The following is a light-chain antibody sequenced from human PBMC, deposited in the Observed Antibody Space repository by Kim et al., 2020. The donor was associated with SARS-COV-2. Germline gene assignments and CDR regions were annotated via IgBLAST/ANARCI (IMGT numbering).Light chain of an antibody. CDR1: SSNIGAGYD. Sequence: QRVTISCTGSSSNIGAGYDVHWYQQLPGTAPKLLIYDNSNRPSGFPDRFSGSKSGTSASLAITGLQAEDEADYYCQSYDSSLSGWVFGGGTQLTVL. CDR2: DNS. J-gene: IGLJ3*02. CDR3: QSYDSSLSGWV. V-gene: IGLV1-40*01.